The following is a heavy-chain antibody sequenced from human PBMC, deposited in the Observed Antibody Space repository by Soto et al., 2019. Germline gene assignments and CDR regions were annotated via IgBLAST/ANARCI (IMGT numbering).Heavy chain of an antibody. V-gene: IGHV1-2*04. CDR1: GYSFTDYH. J-gene: IGHJ6*02. CDR3: ARGHSTDCSNGVCSFFYNHEMDV. D-gene: IGHD2-8*01. Sequence: VASVKVSCKASGYSFTDYHIHWVRQAPGQGLEWLGRINPKSGGTSTAQKFQGWVTMTRDRSISTVYMELTRLRSDDTAVYFCARGHSTDCSNGVCSFFYNHEMDVWGQGTPVTVSS. CDR2: INPKSGGT.